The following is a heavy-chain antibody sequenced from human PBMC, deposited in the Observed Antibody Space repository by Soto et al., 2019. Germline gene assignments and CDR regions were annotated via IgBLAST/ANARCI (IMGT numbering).Heavy chain of an antibody. CDR1: VGSFSGYY. D-gene: IGHD3-16*02. J-gene: IGHJ4*02. CDR2: INHSGST. V-gene: IGHV4-34*01. CDR3: AREFLYYDYVWGSYSLAQIEY. Sequence: SETLSLTCAFYVGSFSGYYWSCIRQPPGKWLEWIGEINHSGSTNYNPSLKSRVTISVDTSKNQFSLKLSSVTAADTAVYYCAREFLYYDYVWGSYSLAQIEYWGEGTLVSVSS.